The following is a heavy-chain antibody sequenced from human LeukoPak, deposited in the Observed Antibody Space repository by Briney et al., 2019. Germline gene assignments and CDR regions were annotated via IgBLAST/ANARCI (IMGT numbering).Heavy chain of an antibody. D-gene: IGHD3-10*01. J-gene: IGHJ4*02. CDR3: ARHGISSYYPFDY. V-gene: IGHV4-59*08. CDR2: IYYSGST. Sequence: SETLSLTCTVSGGSISSYYWSWIRQPPGKGLEWIGYIYYSGSTNYNPSLKSRVTISVDTSKNQFSLKLSSVTAADTAVYYCARHGISSYYPFDYWGQGTLVTVSS. CDR1: GGSISSYY.